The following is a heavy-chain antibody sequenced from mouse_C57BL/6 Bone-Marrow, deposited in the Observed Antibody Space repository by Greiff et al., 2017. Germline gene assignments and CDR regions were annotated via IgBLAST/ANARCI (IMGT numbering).Heavy chain of an antibody. Sequence: VQRVESGAELVKPGASVKISCKASGYTFTDYYINWVKQRPGQGLEWIGKIGPGSGSTYYNEKFKGKATLTADKSSSTAYMQLSSLTSEDSAVYFCARLPNLYYSNFPDGFAYWGQGTLVTVSA. D-gene: IGHD2-5*01. CDR1: GYTFTDYY. J-gene: IGHJ3*01. CDR2: IGPGSGST. V-gene: IGHV1-77*01. CDR3: ARLPNLYYSNFPDGFAY.